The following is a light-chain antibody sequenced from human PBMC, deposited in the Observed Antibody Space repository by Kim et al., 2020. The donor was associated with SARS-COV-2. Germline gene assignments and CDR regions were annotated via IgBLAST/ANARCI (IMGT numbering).Light chain of an antibody. J-gene: IGKJ4*01. CDR1: QDISNY. CDR2: DAS. Sequence: SASVGDRVTITCQASQDISNYLNWYQQKPGKAPKLLIYDASNLETGVPSRFSGSGSGTDFTFTISSLQPEDIATYYCQQYDISLTFGGGTKVDIK. CDR3: QQYDISLT. V-gene: IGKV1-33*01.